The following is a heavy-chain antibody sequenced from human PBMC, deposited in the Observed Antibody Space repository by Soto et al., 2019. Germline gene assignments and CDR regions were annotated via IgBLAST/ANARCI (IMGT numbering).Heavy chain of an antibody. CDR3: ASGGKIAAAGKMAPQAVFGY. D-gene: IGHD6-13*01. CDR2: INHSGST. Sequence: PSETLSLTCAVYGGSFSGYYWSWIRQPPGKGLEWIGEINHSGSTNYNPSLKSRVTISVDTSKNQFSLKLSSVTAADTAVYYCASGGKIAAAGKMAPQAVFGYWGQGTLVTVSS. V-gene: IGHV4-34*01. CDR1: GGSFSGYY. J-gene: IGHJ4*02.